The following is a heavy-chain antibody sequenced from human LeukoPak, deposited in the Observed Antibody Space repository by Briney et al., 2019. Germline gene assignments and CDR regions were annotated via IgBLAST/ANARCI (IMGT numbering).Heavy chain of an antibody. CDR1: GGSISSGDYY. J-gene: IGHJ4*02. D-gene: IGHD3-10*01. CDR2: IYYGGST. V-gene: IGHV4-30-4*01. Sequence: TLSLTCTVSGGSISSGDYYWSWIRQPPGKGLEWIGYIYYGGSTYYNPSLKSRVTISVDTSKNQFSLRLTYATAADTAVYYCARYFYGSGTYYPDYWGQGTLVTVSS. CDR3: ARYFYGSGTYYPDY.